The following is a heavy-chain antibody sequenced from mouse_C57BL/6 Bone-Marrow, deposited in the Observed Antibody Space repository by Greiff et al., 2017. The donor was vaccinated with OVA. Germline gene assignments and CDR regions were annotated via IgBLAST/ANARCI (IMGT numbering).Heavy chain of an antibody. V-gene: IGHV5-6*01. D-gene: IGHD2-3*01. Sequence: EVHLVESGGDLVKPGGSLKLSCAASGFTFSSYGMSWVRQTPDKRLEWVATISSGGSYTYYPDSVKGRFTISRDNAKNTLYLQMSSLKSEDTAMYYCARHEWLLPYFDYCGQGTTLTVSS. CDR1: GFTFSSYG. J-gene: IGHJ2*01. CDR3: ARHEWLLPYFDY. CDR2: ISSGGSYT.